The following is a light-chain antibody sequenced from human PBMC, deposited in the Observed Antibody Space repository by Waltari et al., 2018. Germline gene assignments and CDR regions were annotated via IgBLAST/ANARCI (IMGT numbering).Light chain of an antibody. CDR1: VRATKY. CDR2: RDN. V-gene: IGLV3-27*01. CDR3: YSVSANSWV. J-gene: IGLJ3*02. Sequence: SYELTQPSSVSLSPGQTANITRPGNVRATKYGRWLQQKPGQAPMLLIYRDNARPSGIPERFSGSSSGTTVTLTISGAHVEDEADYYCYSVSANSWVFGGGTRLTVL.